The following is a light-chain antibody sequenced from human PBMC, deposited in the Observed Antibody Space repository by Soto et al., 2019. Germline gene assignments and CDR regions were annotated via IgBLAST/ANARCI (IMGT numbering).Light chain of an antibody. CDR3: LQNSDYPPT. CDR1: QGIRND. J-gene: IGKJ3*01. CDR2: AAS. Sequence: IQMTQSPSSLSASIGDRVTITCRASQGIRNDLGWYQQKPGQAPKLLIFAASSLQVGVPSRFSGSGSGTDFTLTISSLQPEDFATYYCLQNSDYPPTFGPGTKVDI. V-gene: IGKV1-6*01.